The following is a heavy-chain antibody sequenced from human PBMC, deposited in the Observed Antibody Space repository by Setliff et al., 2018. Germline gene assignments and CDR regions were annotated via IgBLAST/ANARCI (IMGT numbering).Heavy chain of an antibody. CDR2: ISSSSTYI. Sequence: PGGSLRLSCAASGFTFSSYSMNWVRQAPGKGLEWVSSISSSSTYINYADSVKGRFTISRDNVKNSLFLQMNSLRAEDTAVYYCVRDLHWGFDYWGLGTLVTVSS. V-gene: IGHV3-21*01. CDR1: GFTFSSYS. CDR3: VRDLHWGFDY. D-gene: IGHD7-27*01. J-gene: IGHJ4*02.